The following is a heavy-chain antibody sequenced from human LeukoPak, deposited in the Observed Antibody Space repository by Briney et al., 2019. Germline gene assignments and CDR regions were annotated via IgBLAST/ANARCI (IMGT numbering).Heavy chain of an antibody. V-gene: IGHV3-53*01. CDR3: AGGGGVGAKY. D-gene: IGHD1-26*01. J-gene: IGHJ4*02. Sequence: GGSLRLSCAAFGFNVSSNHMSWVRQAPGKGLEWVSLIYISSNTYNADSVKGRFTISRDNSKNTLYLQMNSLRAEDTAVYYCAGGGGVGAKYWGQGTLVTVSS. CDR1: GFNVSSNH. CDR2: IYISSNT.